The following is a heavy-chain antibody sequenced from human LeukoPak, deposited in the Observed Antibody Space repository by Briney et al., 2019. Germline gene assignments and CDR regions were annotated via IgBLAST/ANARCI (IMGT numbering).Heavy chain of an antibody. CDR1: GGSFSGYY. Sequence: PSETLSLTCAVYGGSFSGYYWSWIRQPPGKGLEWIGEIDHSGSTNYNPSLKSRVTISVDTSKNQFSLKLSSVTAADTAVYYCARGPSGYHNTGGQGTLVTVSS. J-gene: IGHJ4*02. CDR2: IDHSGST. CDR3: ARGPSGYHNT. D-gene: IGHD5-12*01. V-gene: IGHV4-34*01.